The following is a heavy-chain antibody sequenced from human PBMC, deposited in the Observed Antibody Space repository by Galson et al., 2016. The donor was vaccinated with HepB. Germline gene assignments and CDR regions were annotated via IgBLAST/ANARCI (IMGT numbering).Heavy chain of an antibody. CDR1: GYSFISYW. D-gene: IGHD1-26*01. Sequence: QSGAEVKKPGESLKISCKASGYSFISYWIAWVRQMPGKGLEWMGIIYPADSDTRYSPSFEDQVIISADRSISTAYLKWRSLKASDTAVYYCARGVGATTPLFDYWGQGALVTVSS. V-gene: IGHV5-51*01. J-gene: IGHJ4*02. CDR2: IYPADSDT. CDR3: ARGVGATTPLFDY.